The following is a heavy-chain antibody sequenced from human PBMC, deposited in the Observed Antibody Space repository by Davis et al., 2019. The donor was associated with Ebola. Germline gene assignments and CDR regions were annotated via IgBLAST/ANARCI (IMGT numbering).Heavy chain of an antibody. D-gene: IGHD3-22*01. V-gene: IGHV1-69*06. CDR2: IIPIFGTA. J-gene: IGHJ6*02. Sequence: SVKVSCKASGGTFSSYAISWVRQAPGQGLEWMGGIIPIFGTANYAQKFQGRVTITADKSTSTAYMELSSLRSEDTAVYYCARAPLYDSSGYYYYYGMDVWGQGTTVTVSS. CDR1: GGTFSSYA. CDR3: ARAPLYDSSGYYYYYGMDV.